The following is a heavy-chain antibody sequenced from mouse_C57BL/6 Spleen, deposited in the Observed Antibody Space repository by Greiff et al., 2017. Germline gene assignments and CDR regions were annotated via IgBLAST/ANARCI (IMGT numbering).Heavy chain of an antibody. J-gene: IGHJ1*03. Sequence: DVMLVESGEGLVKPGGSLKLSCAASGFTFSSYAMSWVRQTPEKRLEWVAYISSGGDYIYYADTVKGRFTISRDNARNTLYLQMSSLKSEDTAMYYCTRDQGDYGNYGYFDVWGTGTTVTVSS. CDR3: TRDQGDYGNYGYFDV. CDR2: ISSGGDYI. V-gene: IGHV5-9-1*02. D-gene: IGHD2-1*01. CDR1: GFTFSSYA.